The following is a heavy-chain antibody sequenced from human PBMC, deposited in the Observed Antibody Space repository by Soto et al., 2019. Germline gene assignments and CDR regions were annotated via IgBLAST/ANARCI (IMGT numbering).Heavy chain of an antibody. D-gene: IGHD7-27*01. CDR3: AKLTGDFDY. V-gene: IGHV3-23*01. CDR2: ISISGANT. CDR1: GLTFSSLG. Sequence: GGSLRLSCAASGLTFSSLGMSWVRQAPGKGLEWVSFISISGANTYYANSVRGRFTISRDNSKNTLYLQMNSLRAEDTAVYFCAKLTGDFDYWGQGTLVTVSS. J-gene: IGHJ4*02.